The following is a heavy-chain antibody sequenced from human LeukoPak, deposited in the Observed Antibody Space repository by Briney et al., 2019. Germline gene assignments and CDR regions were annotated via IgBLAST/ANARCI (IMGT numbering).Heavy chain of an antibody. Sequence: SVTVSCKASGGTFSSYAISWVRQAPGQGLEWMGRIIAILGIANYAQKFQGRVTITADKSTSTAYMELSSLRSEDTAVYYCARMPNKRGYSYRYYFDYWGQGTLVTVSS. CDR3: ARMPNKRGYSYRYYFDY. CDR2: IIAILGIA. V-gene: IGHV1-69*04. D-gene: IGHD5-18*01. CDR1: GGTFSSYA. J-gene: IGHJ4*02.